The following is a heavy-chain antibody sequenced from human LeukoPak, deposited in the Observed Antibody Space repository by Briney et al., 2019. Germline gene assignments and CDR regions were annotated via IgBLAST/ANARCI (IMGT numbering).Heavy chain of an antibody. V-gene: IGHV3-23*01. Sequence: PGGSLRLSCAASGFTFSSYSMNWVRQAPGKGLEWVSGMRGSGAGTYYADPVKGRSTISRDNSKNTLYLQMDSLRAEDTAVYYCAIGRIVGATTIGYWGQGTLVTVSS. CDR3: AIGRIVGATTIGY. CDR2: MRGSGAGT. D-gene: IGHD1-26*01. J-gene: IGHJ4*02. CDR1: GFTFSSYS.